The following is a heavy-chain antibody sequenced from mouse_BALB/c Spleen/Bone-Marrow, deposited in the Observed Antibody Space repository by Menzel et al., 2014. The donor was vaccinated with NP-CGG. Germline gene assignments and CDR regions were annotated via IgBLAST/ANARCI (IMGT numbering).Heavy chain of an antibody. V-gene: IGHV5-9-4*01. CDR3: VRDSTGYFDY. D-gene: IGHD1-1*01. J-gene: IGHJ2*01. Sequence: EVQGVESGGGLVKPGGSLKLSCAASGFNFSWNAMSWVRQSPEQGLEWVAEISSAGSNTYYPDTVTGRFTISRDNAKNTLYREMSSLRSEDTAIYYCVRDSTGYFDYGGQGTTLTVSA. CDR1: GFNFSWNA. CDR2: ISSAGSNT.